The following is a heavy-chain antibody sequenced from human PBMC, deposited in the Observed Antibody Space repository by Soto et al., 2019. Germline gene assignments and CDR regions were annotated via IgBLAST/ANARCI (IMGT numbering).Heavy chain of an antibody. J-gene: IGHJ6*02. CDR1: GYTFTSYG. D-gene: IGHD6-13*01. CDR3: AKEKLSSSQYYYYGMDV. V-gene: IGHV1-18*01. Sequence: QVQLVQSGAEVKKPGASVKVSCTASGYTFTSYGISWVRQAPGQGLEWMGWISAYNGNTNYAQKLQGRVTMTTDTSTSTAYMELRRLRSDDTAVYYCAKEKLSSSQYYYYGMDVWGQGTTVTVSS. CDR2: ISAYNGNT.